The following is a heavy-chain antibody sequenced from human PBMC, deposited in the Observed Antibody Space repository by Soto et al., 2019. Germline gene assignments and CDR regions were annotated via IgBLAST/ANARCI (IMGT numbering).Heavy chain of an antibody. D-gene: IGHD3-10*01. CDR1: GGTFSSYA. Sequence: SVKVSCKASGGTFSSYAISWVRQAPGQGLEWMGGIIPIFGTANYAQKFQGRVTITADESTSTAYMELSSLRSEDTAVYYCARDPKGAMVRGVIIVSWFDPWGQGTLVTVSS. J-gene: IGHJ5*02. CDR2: IIPIFGTA. CDR3: ARDPKGAMVRGVIIVSWFDP. V-gene: IGHV1-69*13.